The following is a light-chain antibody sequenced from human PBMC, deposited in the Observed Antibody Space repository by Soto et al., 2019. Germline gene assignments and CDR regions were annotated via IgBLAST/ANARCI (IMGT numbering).Light chain of an antibody. CDR3: SSYTSASTPLV. J-gene: IGLJ2*01. V-gene: IGLV2-14*01. Sequence: QSALTQHASVSGSPGQSITISCTGTGSDVGGHNYVSWYQQHPGKAPNVMIYDVSNRPTGVSNRFSGSKSGNTASLTISGHQAEDEADYYCSSYTSASTPLVFGGGTKLTGL. CDR1: GSDVGGHNY. CDR2: DVS.